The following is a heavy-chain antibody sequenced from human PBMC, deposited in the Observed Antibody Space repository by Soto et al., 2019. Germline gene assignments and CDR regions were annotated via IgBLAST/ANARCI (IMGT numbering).Heavy chain of an antibody. CDR2: INSDGSST. V-gene: IGHV3-74*01. D-gene: IGHD5-12*01. J-gene: IGHJ4*02. CDR1: GFTFSSYW. Sequence: GGSLRLSCAASGFTFSSYWMHWVRQAPGKGLVWVSRINSDGSSTSYADSVKGRFTISRDNAKNTLYLQMNSLRAEDTAVYYCATQEGYYSGYDFDYWGQGTLVTVFS. CDR3: ATQEGYYSGYDFDY.